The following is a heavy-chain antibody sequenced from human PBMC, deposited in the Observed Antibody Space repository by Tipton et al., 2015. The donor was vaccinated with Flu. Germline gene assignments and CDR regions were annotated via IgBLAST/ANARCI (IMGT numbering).Heavy chain of an antibody. D-gene: IGHD3-22*01. CDR2: IYHSGST. Sequence: TLSLTCTVSGYSISSGYYWGWIRHPPGKGLEWIGGIYHSGSTYYNPSLKSRVTISVDTSKNQFSLKLSSATAADTAVYYCARGEASYYYDSSGYHDYWGQGTLVTVSS. CDR1: GYSISSGYY. J-gene: IGHJ4*02. CDR3: ARGEASYYYDSSGYHDY. V-gene: IGHV4-38-2*02.